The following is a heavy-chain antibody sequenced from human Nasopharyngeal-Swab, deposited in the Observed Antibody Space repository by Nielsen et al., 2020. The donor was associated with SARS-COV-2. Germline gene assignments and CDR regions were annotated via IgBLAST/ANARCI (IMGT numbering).Heavy chain of an antibody. Sequence: SETLSLTCTVSGGSFSSSNSYWGWIRQPPGKGLEWIGTINYSGSTYYNPSLKSRVTISVDTSRNQFSLKLSSVTAADTAVYYCARVRRITIFGVVTADAFDIWGQGTMVTVSS. CDR2: INYSGST. CDR3: ARVRRITIFGVVTADAFDI. D-gene: IGHD3-3*01. V-gene: IGHV4-39*07. J-gene: IGHJ3*02. CDR1: GGSFSSSNSY.